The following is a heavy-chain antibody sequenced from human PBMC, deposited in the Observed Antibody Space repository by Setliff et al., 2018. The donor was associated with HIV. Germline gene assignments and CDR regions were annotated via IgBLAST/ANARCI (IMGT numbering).Heavy chain of an antibody. J-gene: IGHJ4*02. CDR2: FIPMFGAT. Sequence: SVKVSCKASGGAFSRSVFSWVRQAPGQGLQWMGRFIPMFGATKYAQGFQSRVTVTADRSTSTVHMELRSLRSEDTAVYYCARELKGVYDSWSSSDPPYYFDNWGQGTLVTVSS. V-gene: IGHV1-69*06. D-gene: IGHD3-3*01. CDR3: ARELKGVYDSWSSSDPPYYFDN. CDR1: GGAFSRSV.